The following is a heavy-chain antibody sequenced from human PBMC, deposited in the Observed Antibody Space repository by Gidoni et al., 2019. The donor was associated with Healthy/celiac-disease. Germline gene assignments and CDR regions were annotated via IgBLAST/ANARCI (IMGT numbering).Heavy chain of an antibody. CDR2: IYYSGST. V-gene: IGHV4-39*07. CDR3: ARDTHYGGNKNWFDP. Sequence: QLQLQESGPGLVKPSETLSLTCTVSGGSISSSSYYWGWLRQPPGKGLEWIGSIYYSGSTYYNPSLKSRVTISVDTSKNQFSLKLSSVTAADTAVYYCARDTHYGGNKNWFDPWGQGTLVTVSS. CDR1: GGSISSSSYY. D-gene: IGHD4-17*01. J-gene: IGHJ5*02.